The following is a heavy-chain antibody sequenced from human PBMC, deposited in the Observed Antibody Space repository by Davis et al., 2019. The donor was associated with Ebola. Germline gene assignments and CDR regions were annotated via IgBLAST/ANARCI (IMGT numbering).Heavy chain of an antibody. CDR3: ARSYYDYVWGSYRHDAFDI. CDR1: GYGFADYW. D-gene: IGHD3-16*02. V-gene: IGHV5-51*01. J-gene: IGHJ3*02. CDR2: IYAGDSDS. Sequence: GGSLRLSCKGSGYGFADYWIAWVRQTPGKGLEWMGIIYAGDSDSRYSPSFEGQVTISADKSISTAYLQWSSLKASDTAMYYCARSYYDYVWGSYRHDAFDIWGQGTTVTVSS.